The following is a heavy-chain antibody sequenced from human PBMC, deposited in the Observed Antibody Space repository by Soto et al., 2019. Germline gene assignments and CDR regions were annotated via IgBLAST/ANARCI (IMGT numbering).Heavy chain of an antibody. CDR2: MNPNSGNT. CDR1: GYTFTSYD. J-gene: IGHJ5*02. CDR3: ARDIVGATYWFDP. Sequence: ASVKVSCKASGYTFTSYDINWVRQATGQGLEWMGWMNPNSGNTGYAQKFQGRITMTRNTSISTAYMELSSLRSDDTAVYYCARDIVGATYWFDPWGQGTLVTVSS. D-gene: IGHD1-26*01. V-gene: IGHV1-8*01.